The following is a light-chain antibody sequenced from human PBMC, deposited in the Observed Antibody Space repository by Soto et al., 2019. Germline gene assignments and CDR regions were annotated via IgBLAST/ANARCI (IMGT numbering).Light chain of an antibody. CDR3: SSYAGSNNVV. J-gene: IGLJ2*01. Sequence: QSALTQPPSASGSPGQSVTISCTGTSSDVGGYNYVSWYQQHPGKAPKLMIYEVSKRPSGVPDRFSGYKSGNTASLTVSGLQVEDEADYCCSSYAGSNNVVFGGGTKVTVL. V-gene: IGLV2-8*01. CDR2: EVS. CDR1: SSDVGGYNY.